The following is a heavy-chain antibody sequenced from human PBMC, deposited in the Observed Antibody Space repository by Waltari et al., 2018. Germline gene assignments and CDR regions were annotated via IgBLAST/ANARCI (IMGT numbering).Heavy chain of an antibody. Sequence: EVQLVESGGGLVKPGGSLRLSCAASGFTFSSYSMNWVRQAPGKGLEWVSSISSSSSYIYYADSVKGRFTISRDNAKNSLYLQMNSLRAEDTAVYYCARVQQLVKGGDYWGQGTLVTVSS. J-gene: IGHJ4*02. D-gene: IGHD6-13*01. CDR2: ISSSSSYI. CDR3: ARVQQLVKGGDY. V-gene: IGHV3-21*01. CDR1: GFTFSSYS.